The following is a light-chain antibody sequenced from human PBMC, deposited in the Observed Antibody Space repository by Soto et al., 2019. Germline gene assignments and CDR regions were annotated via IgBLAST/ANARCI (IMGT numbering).Light chain of an antibody. Sequence: DIQLTQSPSFLSASVGDRVTITCRASQGIDNYLAWYQQTPGKGPKLLIYAASTLQSGVPSRFSGSGSGTEFTLTISTLQPEDFATYYCQQFNSYPLTVGGGTKVEIK. CDR1: QGIDNY. CDR2: AAS. J-gene: IGKJ4*01. CDR3: QQFNSYPLT. V-gene: IGKV1-9*01.